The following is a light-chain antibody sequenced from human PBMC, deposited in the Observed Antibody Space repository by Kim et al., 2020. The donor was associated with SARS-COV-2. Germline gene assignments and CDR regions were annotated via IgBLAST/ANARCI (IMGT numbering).Light chain of an antibody. V-gene: IGKV2-28*01. J-gene: IGKJ4*01. CDR2: WGS. CDR1: QSLLNDNGNTY. CDR3: MQALQTPFT. Sequence: DIVMTQSPLSLRVTPGEPASISCRSSQSLLNDNGNTYLDWYLQKPGQSPQLLIYWGSYRASGVPDRFSGSGSGTYFTLKIIRVEAEDAGVYYCMQALQTPFTFGGGTKVEIK.